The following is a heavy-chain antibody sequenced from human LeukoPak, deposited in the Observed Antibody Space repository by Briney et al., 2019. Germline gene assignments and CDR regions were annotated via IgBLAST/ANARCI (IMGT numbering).Heavy chain of an antibody. D-gene: IGHD5/OR15-5a*01. V-gene: IGHV3-21*01. CDR1: GFTFSGYT. Sequence: GGSLRLSCVASGFTFSGYTMNWVRQAPGKGLEWVSSITSSSTYIYYADSVRGRFTISRDNAKNSLYLQMNSLRAEDTAVYYCARDSVRHLDYWAQGTLVTVSS. CDR3: ARDSVRHLDY. J-gene: IGHJ4*02. CDR2: ITSSSTYI.